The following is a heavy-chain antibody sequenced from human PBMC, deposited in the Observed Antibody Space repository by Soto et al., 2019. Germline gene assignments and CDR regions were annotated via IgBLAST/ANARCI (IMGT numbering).Heavy chain of an antibody. CDR2: INPGAGST. J-gene: IGHJ4*02. CDR1: GYTFTSYF. D-gene: IGHD5-18*01. Sequence: ASVKVSCKASGYTFTSYFLHWVRQAPGQGLEWMGIINPGAGSTTYAQNFQGRVTMTSDTSTSTVFMELSSLRSDDTAVYYCARDLKWLPRDFDYWGQGTLVTVSS. V-gene: IGHV1-46*03. CDR3: ARDLKWLPRDFDY.